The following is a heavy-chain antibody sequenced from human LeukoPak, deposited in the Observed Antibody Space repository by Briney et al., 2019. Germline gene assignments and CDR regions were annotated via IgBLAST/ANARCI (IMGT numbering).Heavy chain of an antibody. CDR2: IKQDGSEK. CDR1: GFTFSSYW. Sequence: PGGSLRLSCAASGFTFSSYWMSWVRQAPGKGLEWVANIKQDGSEKYYVDSMKGRFTISRDNAKNSLYLQMNSLRAEDTAVYYCARVDIVVVPAAMGHYYYGMDVWGQGTTVTVSS. D-gene: IGHD2-2*01. CDR3: ARVDIVVVPAAMGHYYYGMDV. J-gene: IGHJ6*02. V-gene: IGHV3-7*01.